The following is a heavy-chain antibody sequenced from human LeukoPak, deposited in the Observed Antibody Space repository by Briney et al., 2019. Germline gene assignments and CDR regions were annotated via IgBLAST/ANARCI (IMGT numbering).Heavy chain of an antibody. D-gene: IGHD2-2*01. J-gene: IGHJ5*02. V-gene: IGHV4-30-4*08. CDR3: ARVSCSSTSCYFDPRPNWFDP. CDR2: IDLSEKS. Sequence: SETLSLTCTVSGVSISSGDYYWSWNAQPPGTGLVSNGNIDLSEKSDFNPSLKSRVTISVDTSKNQFSLKLSSVTAADTAVYYCARVSCSSTSCYFDPRPNWFDPWGQGTLVTVSS. CDR1: GVSISSGDYY.